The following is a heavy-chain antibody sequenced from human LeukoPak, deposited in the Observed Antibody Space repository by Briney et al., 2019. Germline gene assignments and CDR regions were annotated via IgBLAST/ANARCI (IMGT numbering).Heavy chain of an antibody. J-gene: IGHJ4*02. CDR1: GFTFSSYC. Sequence: GESLRLSCAASGFTFSSYCMTWVRQAPGKGLEWVSYISGNSSTIYYADSVKGRFTISRDNAKNSLYLQMNSLRVEDTAYCARDRWFGESLPAHFEYWGQGTLVTVSS. CDR3: ARDRWFGESLPAHFEY. CDR2: ISGNSSTI. V-gene: IGHV3-48*01. D-gene: IGHD3-10*01.